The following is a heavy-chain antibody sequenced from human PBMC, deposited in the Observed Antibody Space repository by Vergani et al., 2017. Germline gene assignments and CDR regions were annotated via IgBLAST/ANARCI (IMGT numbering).Heavy chain of an antibody. CDR2: ISYSGNT. CDR3: ARDNYSTSGSFLDH. D-gene: IGHD3-10*01. CDR1: ADSISDSF. J-gene: IGHJ5*02. Sequence: QVQLLESGPGLVKPSETLSLTCSVSADSISDSFWSWIRQPPGKGLEWLGYISYSGNTNYNPSLKSRLNISVDLSKNQFSLKLNSVTAADTAVYYCARDNYSTSGSFLDHWGQGILVIVSS. V-gene: IGHV4-59*01.